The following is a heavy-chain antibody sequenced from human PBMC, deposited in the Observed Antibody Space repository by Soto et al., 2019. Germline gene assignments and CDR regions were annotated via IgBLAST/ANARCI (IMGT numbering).Heavy chain of an antibody. J-gene: IGHJ6*02. Sequence: GGSLRLSCAASGFTFSSYDMHWVRQATGKGLEWVSAIGTAGDTYYPGSVKGRFTISRENAKNSLYLQMNSLRAEDMAVYYCAREGGYYDSSGYYGMDVWGQGTTVTVSS. CDR1: GFTFSSYD. D-gene: IGHD3-22*01. CDR2: IGTAGDT. V-gene: IGHV3-13*01. CDR3: AREGGYYDSSGYYGMDV.